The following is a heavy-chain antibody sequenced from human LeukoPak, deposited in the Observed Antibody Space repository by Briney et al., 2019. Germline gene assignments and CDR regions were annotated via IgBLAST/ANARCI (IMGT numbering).Heavy chain of an antibody. V-gene: IGHV3-21*01. CDR2: ITSSSSSI. Sequence: PGGSLRLSCAASGFTFSSYAMSWVRQAPGKGLEWVSSITSSSSSIYSADSVKGRLTISRDNAKNSLYLEMNSLGGEDTAVYYCARDLAWGAYWGQGTLVTVSS. CDR1: GFTFSSYA. D-gene: IGHD4/OR15-4a*01. J-gene: IGHJ4*02. CDR3: ARDLAWGAY.